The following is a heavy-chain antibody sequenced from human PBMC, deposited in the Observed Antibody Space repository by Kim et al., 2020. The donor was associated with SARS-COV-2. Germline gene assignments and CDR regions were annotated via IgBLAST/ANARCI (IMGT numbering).Heavy chain of an antibody. CDR1: GFTFSSYG. CDR3: ARDQSAGYSSSWNDY. D-gene: IGHD6-13*01. J-gene: IGHJ4*02. Sequence: GGSLRLSCAASGFTFSSYGMHWVRQAPGKGLEWVAVISYDGSNKYYADSVKGRFTISRDNSKNTLYLQMNSLRAEDTAVYYCARDQSAGYSSSWNDYWGPGTLVSVSS. V-gene: IGHV3-33*05. CDR2: ISYDGSNK.